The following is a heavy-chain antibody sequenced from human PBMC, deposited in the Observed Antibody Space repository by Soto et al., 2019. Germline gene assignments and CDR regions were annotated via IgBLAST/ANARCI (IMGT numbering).Heavy chain of an antibody. V-gene: IGHV1-18*01. CDR2: ISAYNGNT. CDR1: GYTFTIYG. J-gene: IGHJ5*02. D-gene: IGHD6-6*01. CDR3: ASHSSSSIGYNWFDP. Sequence: VASVKVSCTASGYTFTIYGISWVRQAPGQGLEWMGWISAYNGNTNYAQKLQGRVTMTTDTSTSTAYMELRSLRSDDTAVYYCASHSSSSIGYNWFDPWGQGTLVTVSS.